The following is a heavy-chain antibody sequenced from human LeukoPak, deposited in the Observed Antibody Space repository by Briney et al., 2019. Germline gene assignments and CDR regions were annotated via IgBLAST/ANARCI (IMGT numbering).Heavy chain of an antibody. J-gene: IGHJ3*02. CDR1: GFTFSIYA. D-gene: IGHD1-26*01. CDR3: ARPGATGAFDI. CDR2: IYYSGST. V-gene: IGHV4-59*01. Sequence: PGGSLRLSCAASGFTFSIYAMSWVRQAPGKRLEWIGYIYYSGSTNYNPSLKSRVTISVDTSKNQFSLKLSSVTAADTAVYYCARPGATGAFDIWGQGTMVTVSS.